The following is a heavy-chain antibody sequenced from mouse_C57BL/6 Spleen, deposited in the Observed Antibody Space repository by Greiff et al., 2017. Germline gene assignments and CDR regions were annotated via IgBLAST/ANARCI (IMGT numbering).Heavy chain of an antibody. CDR1: GFTFSNYW. CDR3: TGSYENNSWFAY. D-gene: IGHD2-5*01. V-gene: IGHV6-3*01. CDR2: IRFKSDNYAT. J-gene: IGHJ3*01. Sequence: EVKLVESGGGLVPPGGSLKLSCVASGFTFSNYWMNWVRQSPEKGLEWVAQIRFKSDNYATQSVESVKGRFTISRDNYKSSVYLQMYNLRAEDTGIYYCTGSYENNSWFAYWGQGTLVTVSA.